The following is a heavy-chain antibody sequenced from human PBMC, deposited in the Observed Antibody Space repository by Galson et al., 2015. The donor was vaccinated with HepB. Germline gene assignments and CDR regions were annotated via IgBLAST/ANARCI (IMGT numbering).Heavy chain of an antibody. J-gene: IGHJ4*02. CDR2: IWYDGSNK. CDR3: ARESEVSGWYFFDY. D-gene: IGHD6-19*01. CDR1: GFTFRGHS. Sequence: SLRLSCAASGFTFRGHSMHWVRQAPGKGLEWVAVIWYDGSNKDYADSVRGRFTISRDNSKNTVYRQMNSLRAEDTAVYYCARESEVSGWYFFDYWGQGTLVTVSS. V-gene: IGHV3-33*08.